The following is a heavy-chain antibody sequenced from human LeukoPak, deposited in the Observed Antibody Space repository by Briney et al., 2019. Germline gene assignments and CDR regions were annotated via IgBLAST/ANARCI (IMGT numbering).Heavy chain of an antibody. CDR3: ASIVVVPAAIKDY. Sequence: GGSLRLSCAASGFTFSSYSMNWVRQAPGKGLEWVSSISSSSSYIYYADSVKGRFTISRDNAKNSLYLQMNSLRAEDTAVYYCASIVVVPAAIKDYWGQGTLVTVSS. V-gene: IGHV3-21*01. CDR2: ISSSSSYI. D-gene: IGHD2-2*01. J-gene: IGHJ4*02. CDR1: GFTFSSYS.